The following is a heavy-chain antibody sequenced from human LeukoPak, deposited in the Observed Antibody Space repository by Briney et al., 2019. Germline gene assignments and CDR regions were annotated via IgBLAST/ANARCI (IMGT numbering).Heavy chain of an antibody. Sequence: PGGSLRLSCAASGFTFSSYEMNWVRQAPGKGLEWVSYISSSGSTIYYADSVKGRFTISRDNAKNSLYLQMNSLRAEDTAVYYCARAPFGGWTNYYYYYYMDVWGKGTTVTISS. CDR2: ISSSGSTI. J-gene: IGHJ6*03. CDR1: GFTFSSYE. D-gene: IGHD3-10*01. CDR3: ARAPFGGWTNYYYYYYMDV. V-gene: IGHV3-48*03.